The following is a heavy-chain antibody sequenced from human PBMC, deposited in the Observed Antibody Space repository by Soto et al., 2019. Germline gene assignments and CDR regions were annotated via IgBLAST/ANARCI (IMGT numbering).Heavy chain of an antibody. CDR3: AADMQATGTATDY. CDR2: IVVGSGNT. D-gene: IGHD3-9*01. J-gene: IGHJ4*02. CDR1: GFTFTSSA. Sequence: GASVKVSCKASGFTFTSSAVQWVRQARGQRLEWIGWIVVGSGNTNYAQKFQERVTITRDMSTSTAYMELSSLRSEDTAVYYCAADMQATGTATDYWGQGTLVTVSS. V-gene: IGHV1-58*01.